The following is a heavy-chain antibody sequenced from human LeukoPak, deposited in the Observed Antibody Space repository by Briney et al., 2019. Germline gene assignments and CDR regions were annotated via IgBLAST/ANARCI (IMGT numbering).Heavy chain of an antibody. CDR1: GYTFTSYY. J-gene: IGHJ5*02. V-gene: IGHV1-46*01. D-gene: IGHD3-22*01. CDR2: INPSGGST. Sequence: ASVKVSCKASGYTFTSYYMHWVRQAPGQGLEWMGIINPSGGSTSYAQKFQGRVTMTRDMSTSTVYMELSSLRSEDTAVYYCGRDLNRSGYTREGRFDPWGQGTLVTVSS. CDR3: GRDLNRSGYTREGRFDP.